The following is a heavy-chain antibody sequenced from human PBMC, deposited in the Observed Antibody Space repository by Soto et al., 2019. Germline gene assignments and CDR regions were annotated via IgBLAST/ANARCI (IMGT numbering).Heavy chain of an antibody. V-gene: IGHV4-31*03. D-gene: IGHD1-26*01. J-gene: IGHJ5*01. CDR2: IYYSGST. CDR3: ARHSASWQWFDY. Sequence: QVQLQESGPGLVKPSQTLSLTCSVSGGSISSGGYYWSWIRQHPEKGLEWIGYIYYSGSTNYNPSLKSRVIISVDTSSNGFSLDLRSVTAADTAIYYWARHSASWQWFDYWGQGTLVTVSS. CDR1: GGSISSGGYY.